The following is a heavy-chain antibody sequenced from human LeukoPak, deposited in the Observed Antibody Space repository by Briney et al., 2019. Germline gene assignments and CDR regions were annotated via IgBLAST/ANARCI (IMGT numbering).Heavy chain of an antibody. CDR3: MRGFSD. CDR2: IYTGGST. CDR1: GFTVSSNY. J-gene: IGHJ4*02. Sequence: AGSLRLSCAASGFTVSSNYMNWVRQAPGKGLEWVSVIYTGGSTYYADSVNGRFTISRDNSMNTLYLQMNSLRAEYTAVYYCMRGFSDWGQGTLVTVSS. V-gene: IGHV3-66*01.